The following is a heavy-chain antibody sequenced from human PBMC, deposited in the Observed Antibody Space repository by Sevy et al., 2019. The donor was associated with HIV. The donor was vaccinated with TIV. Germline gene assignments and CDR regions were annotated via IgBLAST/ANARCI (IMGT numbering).Heavy chain of an antibody. CDR2: ISQTYDGSKK. CDR3: VRDYSCYFLFDH. CDR1: GFTFGSYV. D-gene: IGHD5-12*01. V-gene: IGHV3-30-3*01. J-gene: IGHJ4*02. Sequence: GGSLRLSCAASGFTFGSYVLHWVRQAPGKGLEWVALISQTYDGSKKYYADSVKGRFIISRDNSKNTLYVQIDSLKLEDTAVYYCVRDYSCYFLFDHWGQGTLVTVSS.